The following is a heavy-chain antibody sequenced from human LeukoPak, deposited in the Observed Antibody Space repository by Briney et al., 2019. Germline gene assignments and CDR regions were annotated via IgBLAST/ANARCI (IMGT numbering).Heavy chain of an antibody. D-gene: IGHD2-2*01. Sequence: ASVKVSCKASGYXFTSYGISWVRQAPGQGLEWMGWISAYNGNTNYAQKLQGRVTMTTDTSTSTAHMELRSLRSDDTAVYYCARNIVVVPAANGNYYGMDVWGQGTTVTVSS. V-gene: IGHV1-18*01. CDR2: ISAYNGNT. J-gene: IGHJ6*02. CDR1: GYXFTSYG. CDR3: ARNIVVVPAANGNYYGMDV.